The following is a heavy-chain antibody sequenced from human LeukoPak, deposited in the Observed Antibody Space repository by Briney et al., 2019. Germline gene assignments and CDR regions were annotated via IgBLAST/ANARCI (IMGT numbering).Heavy chain of an antibody. D-gene: IGHD3-10*01. CDR3: ARSGVRGVIDY. V-gene: IGHV1-2*02. J-gene: IGHJ4*02. Sequence: ASVKVSCKASGYTFTGYYMHWVRQAPGQGLEWMGWINPKSGDTVYAQRFQGRVTMTRDTSTSTVYMELSSLRSEDTAVYYCARSGVRGVIDYWGQGTLVTVSS. CDR2: INPKSGDT. CDR1: GYTFTGYY.